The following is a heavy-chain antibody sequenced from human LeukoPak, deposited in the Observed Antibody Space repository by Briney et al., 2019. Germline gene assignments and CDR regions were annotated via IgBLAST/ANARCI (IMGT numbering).Heavy chain of an antibody. D-gene: IGHD3-16*01. CDR3: AKDGVTWGVTHFDY. V-gene: IGHV3-30*18. Sequence: GGSLRLSCAASGFTFSSYGMHWVRQAPGKGLEWVAVISYDGSNKYYADSVEGRFTISRDNSKNTLYLQMNSLRAEDTAVYYCAKDGVTWGVTHFDYWGQGTLVTVSS. CDR2: ISYDGSNK. J-gene: IGHJ4*02. CDR1: GFTFSSYG.